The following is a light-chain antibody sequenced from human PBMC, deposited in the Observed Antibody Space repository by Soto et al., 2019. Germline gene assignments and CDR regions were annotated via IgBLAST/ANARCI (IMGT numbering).Light chain of an antibody. Sequence: EIVLTQSPGTLSLSPGERATLSCRASQSVTSTYLAWYQQKPGQAPRLLIYGASNRATGIQDRFTGSGSGTDVTLTISSLEPEDFAVDYCQQYGGSQLTFGGGTKVEIK. CDR2: GAS. CDR3: QQYGGSQLT. V-gene: IGKV3-20*01. J-gene: IGKJ4*01. CDR1: QSVTSTY.